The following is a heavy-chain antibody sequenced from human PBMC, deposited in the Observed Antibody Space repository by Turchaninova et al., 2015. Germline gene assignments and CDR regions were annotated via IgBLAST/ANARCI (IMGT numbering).Heavy chain of an antibody. CDR1: GGSFSGYY. J-gene: IGHJ3*02. CDR3: ARFRWGDGLDI. D-gene: IGHD4-23*01. V-gene: IGHV4-34*01. CDR2: IYHSEIT. Sequence: QVQLQQRGAGLLKSSDTLSLTCAVYGGSFSGYYWTWIRQTPGKGVEWIGEIYHSEITNYNPSLKRRVTRSVDTSKNQVSLRLSSVTAADTAVYDCARFRWGDGLDIWGQGTMVTVSS.